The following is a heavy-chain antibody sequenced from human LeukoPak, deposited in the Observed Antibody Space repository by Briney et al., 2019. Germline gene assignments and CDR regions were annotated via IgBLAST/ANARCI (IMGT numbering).Heavy chain of an antibody. D-gene: IGHD3-10*01. J-gene: IGHJ4*02. Sequence: ASVKVSCKVSGYTLTELSMHWVRQAPGKGLEWMGGFDPEDGETIYAQKFQGRVTMTEDTSTDTACMELSSLRSEDTAVYYCATSPWRARGYFDYWGQGTLVTVSS. CDR3: ATSPWRARGYFDY. CDR2: FDPEDGET. V-gene: IGHV1-24*01. CDR1: GYTLTELS.